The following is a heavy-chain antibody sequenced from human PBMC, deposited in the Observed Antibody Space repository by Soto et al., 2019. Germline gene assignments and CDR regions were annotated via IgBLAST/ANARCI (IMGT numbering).Heavy chain of an antibody. V-gene: IGHV3-74*03. CDR1: GFTFSNYW. D-gene: IGHD3-10*01. CDR2: INTDESST. CDR3: ARRVIGSSRAFDI. Sequence: GSLRLSCAASGFTFSNYWMHWVRQAPGKGLVWVSRINTDESSTTYADSVKGRFTVSRDNAKNTLYLQMNSLRAEDTAVYYCARRVIGSSRAFDIWGQGTMVTVSS. J-gene: IGHJ3*02.